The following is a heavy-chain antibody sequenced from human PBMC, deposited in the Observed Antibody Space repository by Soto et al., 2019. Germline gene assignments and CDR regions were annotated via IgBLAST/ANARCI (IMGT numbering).Heavy chain of an antibody. V-gene: IGHV5-51*01. J-gene: IGHJ6*02. CDR3: AASIFYYGMDV. CDR2: IYPGDSDT. CDR1: GYTFTNYW. Sequence: PGESLKISCKGSGYTFTNYWIGWVRQMPGKGLEWMGIIYPGDSDTKYNPSFQGQVTISADKSIHTTYLRWTSLKASDTASYYCAASIFYYGMDVWGQGTTVTVSS.